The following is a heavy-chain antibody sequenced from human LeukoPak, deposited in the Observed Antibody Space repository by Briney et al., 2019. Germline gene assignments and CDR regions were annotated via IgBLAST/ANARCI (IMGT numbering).Heavy chain of an antibody. J-gene: IGHJ4*02. CDR3: ARGGRIAVADWGNY. CDR1: GFTVSSNY. CDR2: IYSGGST. V-gene: IGHV3-66*01. Sequence: GGSLRLSCAASGFTVSSNYMSWVRQAPGKGLEWVSVIYSGGSTYYADSVKGRFTISRDNSKNTLYLQMDSLRAEDTAVYYCARGGRIAVADWGNYWGQGTLVTVSS. D-gene: IGHD6-19*01.